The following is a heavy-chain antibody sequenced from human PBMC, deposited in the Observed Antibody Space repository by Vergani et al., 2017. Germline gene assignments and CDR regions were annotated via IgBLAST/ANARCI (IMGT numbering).Heavy chain of an antibody. Sequence: EVQLLESGGRLVQPGGSLRLSCVASGFAFSRYAMSWVRQAPGKGLEWVSGLTASGSGISYADSVRGRFTISRDNSKNTLFLQMDSLRAEDTAVYYCARVRFYYFMDVWGKGTTVIVSS. CDR1: GFAFSRYA. D-gene: IGHD3-16*01. V-gene: IGHV3-23*01. CDR2: LTASGSGI. CDR3: ARVRFYYFMDV. J-gene: IGHJ6*03.